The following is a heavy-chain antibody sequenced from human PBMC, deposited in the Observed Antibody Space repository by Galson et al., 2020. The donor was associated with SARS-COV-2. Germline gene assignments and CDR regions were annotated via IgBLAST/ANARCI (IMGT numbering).Heavy chain of an antibody. CDR2: ISYDGSNK. V-gene: IGHV3-30*04. D-gene: IGHD1-26*01. Sequence: GGSLRLSCAASGFTFSSYAMHWVRQAPGKGLEWVAVISYDGSNKYYADSVKGRFTISRDNSKNTLYLQMNSLRAEDTAVYYCARGGGGSYSYFDYGGQGTLVTVSS. CDR1: GFTFSSYA. CDR3: ARGGGGSYSYFDY. J-gene: IGHJ4*02.